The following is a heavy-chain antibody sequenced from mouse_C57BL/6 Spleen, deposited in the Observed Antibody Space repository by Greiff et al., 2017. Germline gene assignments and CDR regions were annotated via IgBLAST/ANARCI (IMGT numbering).Heavy chain of an antibody. CDR3: ARSMVRQGLAY. CDR2: IYPSDSET. V-gene: IGHV1-61*01. D-gene: IGHD2-10*02. CDR1: GYTFTSYW. J-gene: IGHJ3*01. Sequence: VQLQQPGAELVRPGSSVKLSCKASGYTFTSYWMDWVKQRPGQGLEWIGNIYPSDSETHYNQKFKDKATLTVDKSSSTAYMQLSSLTSEDSAVYYGARSMVRQGLAYWGQGTLVTVSA.